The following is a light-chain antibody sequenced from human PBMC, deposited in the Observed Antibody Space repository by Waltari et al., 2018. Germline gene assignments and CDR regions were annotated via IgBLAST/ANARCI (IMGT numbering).Light chain of an antibody. CDR1: HIGSRS. CDR2: HDR. J-gene: IGLJ2*01. V-gene: IGLV3-21*02. CDR3: QLWDLNNHHVV. Sequence: SYVLTQPPSVSVAPGQTARITCGGNHIGSRSEQWYQQKPGQDAVLLVYHDRERPSGIPDRFSGFNSGDTATLTISGVEAGDEADYYCQLWDLNNHHVVFGGGTKLTVL.